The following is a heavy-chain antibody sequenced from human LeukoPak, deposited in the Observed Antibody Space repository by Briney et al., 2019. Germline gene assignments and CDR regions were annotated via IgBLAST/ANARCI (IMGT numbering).Heavy chain of an antibody. J-gene: IGHJ4*02. D-gene: IGHD5-18*01. CDR2: ISYDGSNK. V-gene: IGHV3-30*04. Sequence: GGSLRLSCAASGFTFSSYAMHWVRQAPGKGLEWVAVISYDGSNKYYADSVKDRFTISRDNSKNTLYLQMNSLRAEDTAVYYCAVSRIQLWFDYWGQGTLVTVSS. CDR3: AVSRIQLWFDY. CDR1: GFTFSSYA.